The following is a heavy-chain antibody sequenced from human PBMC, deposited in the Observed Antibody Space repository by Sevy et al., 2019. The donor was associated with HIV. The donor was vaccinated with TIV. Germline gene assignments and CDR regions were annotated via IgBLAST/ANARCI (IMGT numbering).Heavy chain of an antibody. D-gene: IGHD6-19*01. CDR1: GFAFSSYA. CDR2: ISGDAIRT. Sequence: GGSLRLSCAASGFAFSSYAMSWVRQAPGKGLEWVSSISGDAIRTYYADSVKGRFAISRDNSKSTLYLQMNSLRGEDTAVYYCGEGSGEYHSGWYRYWGQGTLVTVSS. J-gene: IGHJ4*02. CDR3: GEGSGEYHSGWYRY. V-gene: IGHV3-23*01.